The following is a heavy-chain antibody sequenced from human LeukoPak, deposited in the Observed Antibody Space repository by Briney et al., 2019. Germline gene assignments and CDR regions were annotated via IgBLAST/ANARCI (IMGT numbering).Heavy chain of an antibody. V-gene: IGHV3-21*01. Sequence: GGSLRLSCVASGFTFSSYSMNRVRQAPGKGLEWVSSISSSSSYIYYADSVKGRFTISRDNAKNSLYLQMNSLRAEDTAVYYCAREVVVAASDYYYGMDVWGQGTTVTVSS. CDR3: AREVVVAASDYYYGMDV. CDR2: ISSSSSYI. J-gene: IGHJ6*02. CDR1: GFTFSSYS. D-gene: IGHD2-15*01.